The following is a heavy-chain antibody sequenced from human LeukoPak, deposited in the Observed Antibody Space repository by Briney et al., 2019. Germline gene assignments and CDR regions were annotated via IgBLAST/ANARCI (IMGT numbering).Heavy chain of an antibody. D-gene: IGHD2-21*01. Sequence: ASVKVSCKASGGTFSSYAISWVRQAPGQGLEWMGGIIPIFGTANYAQKFQGRVTITADESTSTAYMELSSLRSEDTAVYYCASGVVDYYGEDYWGQGTLVTVSS. J-gene: IGHJ4*02. V-gene: IGHV1-69*13. CDR2: IIPIFGTA. CDR1: GGTFSSYA. CDR3: ASGVVDYYGEDY.